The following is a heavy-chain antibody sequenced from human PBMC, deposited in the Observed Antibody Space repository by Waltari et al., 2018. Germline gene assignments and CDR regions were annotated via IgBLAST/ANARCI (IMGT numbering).Heavy chain of an antibody. CDR3: ARDHHVLRFSYGLDV. V-gene: IGHV3-66*01. J-gene: IGHJ6*02. Sequence: EQLVESGGGLVQPGGSLRPSCGVSGLNININYMGWVGQAQGKGLEWVSVSYSGGHKYYADSVKGRFIISRDTSKNTLYLQMNSLRAEDTAIYYCARDHHVLRFSYGLDVWGQGTTVTVSS. CDR2: SYSGGHK. D-gene: IGHD3-3*01. CDR1: GLNININY.